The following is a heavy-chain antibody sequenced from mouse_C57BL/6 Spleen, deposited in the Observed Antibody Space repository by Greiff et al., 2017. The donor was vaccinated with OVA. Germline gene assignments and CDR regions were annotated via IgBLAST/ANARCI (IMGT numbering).Heavy chain of an antibody. CDR3: ARGIRLYAMDY. J-gene: IGHJ4*01. V-gene: IGHV1-55*01. CDR2: IYPGSGST. CDR1: GYTFTSYW. D-gene: IGHD2-12*01. Sequence: QVQLQQPGAELVKPGASVKMSCKASGYTFTSYWINWVKQRPGQGLEWIGDIYPGSGSTNYNEKFKSKATLTVDTSSSTAYMQLSSLTSEDAAVYYCARGIRLYAMDYWGQGTSVTVSS.